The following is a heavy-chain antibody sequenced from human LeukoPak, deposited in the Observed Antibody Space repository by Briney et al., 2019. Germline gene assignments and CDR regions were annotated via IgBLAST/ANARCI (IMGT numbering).Heavy chain of an antibody. J-gene: IGHJ4*02. Sequence: GGSLRLSCAASGFTFSSYGMHWVRQAPGKGLEWVAVIWYDGSNKYYADSVKGRFTISRDNSKNTLYLQMNSLRAEDTAVYYCAKDALGIVVVPAASIDYWGQGTLVTVSS. CDR2: IWYDGSNK. V-gene: IGHV3-30*02. CDR3: AKDALGIVVVPAASIDY. D-gene: IGHD2-2*01. CDR1: GFTFSSYG.